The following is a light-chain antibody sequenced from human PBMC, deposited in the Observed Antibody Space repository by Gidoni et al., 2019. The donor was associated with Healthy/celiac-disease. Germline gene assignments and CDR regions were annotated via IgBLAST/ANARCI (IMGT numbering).Light chain of an antibody. J-gene: IGKJ4*01. V-gene: IGKV1-8*01. Sequence: AIRMTQSPSSFSASTGDRVTITCRASQGIRSYLAWYQQKPGKAPKLLIYAASTLQSGVPSRFSGSGSGTDFTLTISCLQSEDFATYYCQQYYSYPFLTFGGGTKVEIK. CDR1: QGIRSY. CDR2: AAS. CDR3: QQYYSYPFLT.